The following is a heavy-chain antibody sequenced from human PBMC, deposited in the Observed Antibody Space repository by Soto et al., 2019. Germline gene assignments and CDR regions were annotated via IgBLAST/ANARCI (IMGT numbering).Heavy chain of an antibody. CDR2: IKQDGSDA. CDR1: GFAIRSYW. J-gene: IGHJ4*02. V-gene: IGHV3-7*01. CDR3: ARQPF. Sequence: EVQLVESGGGLVQPGGSLRLSCAASGFAIRSYWMSWVRQAPGKGLEWVANIKQDGSDAYYVDSVKGRSTISRDNAKNSLYLQMGSLRAEDTAVYYCARQPFWGQGTLVTVSS.